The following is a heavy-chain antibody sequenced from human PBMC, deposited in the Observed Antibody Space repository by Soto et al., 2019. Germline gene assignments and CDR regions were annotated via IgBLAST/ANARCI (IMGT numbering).Heavy chain of an antibody. V-gene: IGHV4-39*01. D-gene: IGHD3-9*01. CDR1: GGSISSSSYY. CDR2: IYYSGST. Sequence: PSQTLSLTCTVSGGSISSSSYYWGWIRQPPGKGLEWIGSIYYSGSTYYNPSLKSRVTISVDTSKNQFSLKLSSVTAADTPVYYCARHAIRYFNPDDYYMDVWGKGTTVTVSS. J-gene: IGHJ6*03. CDR3: ARHAIRYFNPDDYYMDV.